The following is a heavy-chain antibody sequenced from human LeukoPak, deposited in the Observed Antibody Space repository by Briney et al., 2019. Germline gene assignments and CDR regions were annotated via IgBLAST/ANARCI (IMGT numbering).Heavy chain of an antibody. D-gene: IGHD2-2*02. V-gene: IGHV1-69*13. CDR2: IIPIFGSA. CDR3: ATADIVVVPAAIGGHYGMDV. CDR1: GGTFSSYA. Sequence: SVRVSCEASGGTFSSYAISWVRQAPGQGLEWVGGIIPIFGSANYAQKFQGRVTITADESTSTAYMELSSLRSEDTAVYYCATADIVVVPAAIGGHYGMDVWGKGTTVTVSS. J-gene: IGHJ6*04.